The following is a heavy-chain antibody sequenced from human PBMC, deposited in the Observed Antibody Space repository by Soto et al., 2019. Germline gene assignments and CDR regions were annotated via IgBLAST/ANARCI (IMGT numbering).Heavy chain of an antibody. V-gene: IGHV3-30*18. Sequence: QVHLVESGGGVVQPGGSLRLSCAASGFTFRSFGMHWVRQAPGMGLEWVAVISSDGSYQNYADSVRGRFTISRDNSKNTVYTQMNTLRADERGVYYCAKDMSEWEREGMAVWGQGTTVIVS. J-gene: IGHJ6*02. D-gene: IGHD1-1*01. CDR2: ISSDGSYQ. CDR1: GFTFRSFG. CDR3: AKDMSEWEREGMAV.